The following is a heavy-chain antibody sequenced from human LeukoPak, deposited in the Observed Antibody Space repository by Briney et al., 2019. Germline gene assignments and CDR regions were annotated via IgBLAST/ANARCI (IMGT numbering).Heavy chain of an antibody. J-gene: IGHJ4*02. CDR1: GFTFSSYG. D-gene: IGHD3-22*01. CDR2: ISYDGSNK. Sequence: GGSLRLSCAASGFTFSSYGMHWVRQAPGKGLEWVAVISYDGSNKYYADSVKGRFTISRDNSKNTLYLQMNSLRAEDTAVYYCAKDQRVYDSSGLDDYWGQGTLVTVSS. CDR3: AKDQRVYDSSGLDDY. V-gene: IGHV3-30*18.